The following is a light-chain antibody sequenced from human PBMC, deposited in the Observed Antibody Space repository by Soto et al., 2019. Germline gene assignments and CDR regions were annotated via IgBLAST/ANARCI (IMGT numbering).Light chain of an antibody. Sequence: QSVLTQPASVSGSPGQSITISCTGTSSDVGSYNYVSWYQHHPGKAPKLMIYEVSNRPSGVSNRFSGSKSGNTASLTISRLQAEDEADYYCSSYTSSSTLVFGTGTKVTVL. CDR1: SSDVGSYNY. V-gene: IGLV2-14*01. CDR2: EVS. J-gene: IGLJ1*01. CDR3: SSYTSSSTLV.